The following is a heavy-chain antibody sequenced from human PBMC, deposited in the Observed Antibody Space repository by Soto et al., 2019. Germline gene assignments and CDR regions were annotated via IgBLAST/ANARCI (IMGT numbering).Heavy chain of an antibody. CDR1: GGSMIAYY. D-gene: IGHD6-13*01. V-gene: IGHV4-59*01. CDR2: TYYSGST. J-gene: IGHJ4*02. Sequence: TLSLTCTVSGGSMIAYYWNWMRQPPGKGLQWIGYTYYSGSTTYNPSLKSRVTISVDSSKNQFSLKLDSVTPADTAVYYCARVRGTAGKRYFDYWGPGTRVTVS. CDR3: ARVRGTAGKRYFDY.